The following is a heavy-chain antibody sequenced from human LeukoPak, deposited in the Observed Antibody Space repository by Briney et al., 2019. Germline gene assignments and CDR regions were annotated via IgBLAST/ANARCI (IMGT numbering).Heavy chain of an antibody. V-gene: IGHV3-48*03. CDR3: ARLRSKYWFDP. CDR2: ITSSGNTM. CDR1: GFTFSSDE. D-gene: IGHD4-11*01. Sequence: GGSLRLSCAASGFTFSSDEMNWVRQAPGQGLEWVSFITSSGNTMYYADSVKGRFTISRDNAKNSLYLQMNSLRADDTAVYYCARLRSKYWFDPWGQGTLVTVSS. J-gene: IGHJ5*02.